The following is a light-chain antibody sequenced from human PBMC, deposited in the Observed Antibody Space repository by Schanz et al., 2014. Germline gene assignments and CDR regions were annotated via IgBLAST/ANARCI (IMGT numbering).Light chain of an antibody. CDR2: DAF. J-gene: IGKJ2*01. CDR1: QSISSW. CDR3: QQYNTWST. Sequence: DIQMTQSPSTLSASVGDRVTVTCRASQSISSWLAWYQQKPGKAPKLLIYDAFTLQSGVPSRFSGSGSGSKFPLTIRRVLTDHFAAYYCQQYNTWSTFGQGTKLEIK. V-gene: IGKV1-5*01.